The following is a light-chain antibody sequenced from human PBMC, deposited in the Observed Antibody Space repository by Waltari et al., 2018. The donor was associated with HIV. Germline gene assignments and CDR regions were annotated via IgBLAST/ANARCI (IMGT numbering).Light chain of an antibody. V-gene: IGKV1-39*01. CDR1: QSISSY. Sequence: DIQMTQSPSSLSASVGDRVTITCRASQSISSYLNWYQQKPGKAPKLLIYAASSLQSGVPSRFSGSGSGTDFTLTISSLQPEDFATYYCQQSYIRTFGQGTKVEIK. J-gene: IGKJ1*01. CDR3: QQSYIRT. CDR2: AAS.